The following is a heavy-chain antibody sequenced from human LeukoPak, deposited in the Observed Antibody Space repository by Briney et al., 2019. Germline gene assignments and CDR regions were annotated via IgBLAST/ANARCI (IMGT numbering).Heavy chain of an antibody. D-gene: IGHD3-9*01. CDR2: ISSSSSTI. J-gene: IGHJ4*02. V-gene: IGHV3-48*04. CDR1: GFSFSTYT. CDR3: ARGPLYFDWLSY. Sequence: GGSLRLSCVASGFSFSTYTLDWVRQAPGKGLEWVSYISSSSSTIYYADSVKGRFTISRDNAKNSLYLQMNSLRAEDTAVYYCARGPLYFDWLSYWGQGTLVTVSS.